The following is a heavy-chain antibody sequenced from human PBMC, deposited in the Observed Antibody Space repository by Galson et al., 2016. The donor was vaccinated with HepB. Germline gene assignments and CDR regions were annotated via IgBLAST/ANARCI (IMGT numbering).Heavy chain of an antibody. CDR2: INPRDSET. CDR3: AKQGGDSNSWTTVDY. Sequence: QSGAEVKKPGESLKISCKGSGYSFTNHWIGWVRQMPGKGLEWMGIINPRDSETRYSPSFQGQVTISVDKSISTAFLQWSSLKASDTTLYYCAKQGGDSNSWTTVDYWGQGTLVTVSS. D-gene: IGHD3-22*01. CDR1: GYSFTNHW. J-gene: IGHJ4*02. V-gene: IGHV5-51*01.